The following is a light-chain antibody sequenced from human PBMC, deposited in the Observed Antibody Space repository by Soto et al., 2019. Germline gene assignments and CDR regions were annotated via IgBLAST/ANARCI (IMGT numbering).Light chain of an antibody. CDR3: QQYGSSPCT. V-gene: IGKV3-20*01. CDR1: QRVSSSY. Sequence: EIVLTQSPGTLSLSPGERXXLSCRASQRVSSSYLAWYRQKPGQAPRLLIYGASTRATGIPDRVSGSGSGTDFTLTISRLEPEDFAVYYCQQYGSSPCTFGQGTKLEIK. CDR2: GAS. J-gene: IGKJ2*02.